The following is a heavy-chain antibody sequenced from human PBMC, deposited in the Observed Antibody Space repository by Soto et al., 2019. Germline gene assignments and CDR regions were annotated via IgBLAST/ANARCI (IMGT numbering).Heavy chain of an antibody. J-gene: IGHJ3*02. D-gene: IGHD3-22*01. CDR2: INAGNGNT. CDR3: ARDREYYYDSSGYQASDAFDI. CDR1: GYTFTSYA. V-gene: IGHV1-3*01. Sequence: ASVKVSCKASGYTFTSYAMHWERQAPGQRLEWMGWINAGNGNTKYSQKFQGRVTITRDTSASTAYMELSSLRSEDTAVYYCARDREYYYDSSGYQASDAFDIWGQGTMVTVSS.